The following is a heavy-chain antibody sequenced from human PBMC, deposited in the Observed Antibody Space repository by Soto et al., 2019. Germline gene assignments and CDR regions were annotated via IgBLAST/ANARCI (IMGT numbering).Heavy chain of an antibody. Sequence: PGEFLKISCKGSGYSFTSYWISWVRQMPGKGLEWMGRIDPSDSYTNYSPSFQGHVTISADKSISTAYLQWSSLKASDTAMYYCAGKLAATPYYLFDPWGQGTLVTISS. D-gene: IGHD2-15*01. J-gene: IGHJ5*02. CDR2: IDPSDSYT. CDR3: AGKLAATPYYLFDP. CDR1: GYSFTSYW. V-gene: IGHV5-10-1*01.